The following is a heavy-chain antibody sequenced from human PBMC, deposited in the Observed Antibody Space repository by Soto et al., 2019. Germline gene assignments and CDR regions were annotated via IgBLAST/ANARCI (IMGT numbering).Heavy chain of an antibody. CDR1: GFSFSNYA. J-gene: IGHJ4*02. CDR3: AKYYYFGEYRYQHDF. Sequence: PGGSLRLSCAASGFSFSNYAMTWVRQAPGKGLEWVSAVSGGGGNTYYADSVKGRFTVSRDNSKNTLYLQMNCLRAEDTAIYYCAKYYYFGEYRYQHDFRGQGSLDIGSS. CDR2: VSGGGGNT. D-gene: IGHD3-16*01. V-gene: IGHV3-23*01.